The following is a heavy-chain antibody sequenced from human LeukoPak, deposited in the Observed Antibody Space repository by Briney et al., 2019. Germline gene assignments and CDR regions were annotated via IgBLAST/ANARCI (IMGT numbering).Heavy chain of an antibody. V-gene: IGHV4-4*02. CDR3: ARVAGFIWGSYRSGPFDY. J-gene: IGHJ4*02. Sequence: SETLSLTCAVSGGSLSSSNWWSWVRQPPGKGLEWIGEIYHSGSTNYNPSLKSRITISVVQSKNQFSLKLSPVTAADTAVYYCARVAGFIWGSYRSGPFDYWGQGTLVTVSS. D-gene: IGHD3-16*02. CDR2: IYHSGST. CDR1: GGSLSSSNW.